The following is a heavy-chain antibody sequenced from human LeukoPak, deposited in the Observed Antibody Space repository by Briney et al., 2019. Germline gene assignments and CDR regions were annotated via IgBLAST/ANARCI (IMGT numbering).Heavy chain of an antibody. J-gene: IGHJ6*03. D-gene: IGHD6-13*01. CDR1: GFTFSSYE. CDR2: IRSSGSTI. V-gene: IGHV3-48*03. Sequence: GGSLRLPCAASGFTFSSYEMHWVRQAPEKGLEWVSCIRSSGSTIYYADSVKGRFTISRDNAKNSLYLQMNSLRAEDTAVYYCAKEGPKYSSSWPYYYYYMDVWGKGTTVTISS. CDR3: AKEGPKYSSSWPYYYYYMDV.